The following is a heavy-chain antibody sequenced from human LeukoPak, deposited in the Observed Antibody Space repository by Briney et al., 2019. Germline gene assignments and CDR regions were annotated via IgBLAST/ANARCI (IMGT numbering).Heavy chain of an antibody. CDR3: ARDYTIFGVVPEYYFDY. CDR2: INPNSGGT. D-gene: IGHD3-3*01. J-gene: IGHJ4*02. V-gene: IGHV1-2*02. Sequence: ASVKVPCKASGYTFTGYCMHWVRQAPGQGLEWMGWINPNSGGTNYAQKFQGRVTMTRDTSISTAYMELSRLRSDDTAVYYCARDYTIFGVVPEYYFDYWGQGTLVTVSS. CDR1: GYTFTGYC.